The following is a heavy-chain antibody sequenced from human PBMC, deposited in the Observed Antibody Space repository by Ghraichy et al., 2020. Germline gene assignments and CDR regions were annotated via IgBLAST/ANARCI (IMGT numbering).Heavy chain of an antibody. CDR1: GFTFSDYY. V-gene: IGHV3-11*06. Sequence: GGSLRLSCAASGFTFSDYYMSWIRQAPGKGLEWVSYISSSSSYTNYADSVKGRFTISRDNAKNSLYLQMNSLRAEDTAVYYCARDREGAVVDYCSSTSCYASGYFDYWGQGTLVTVSS. CDR3: ARDREGAVVDYCSSTSCYASGYFDY. J-gene: IGHJ4*02. D-gene: IGHD2-2*01. CDR2: ISSSSSYT.